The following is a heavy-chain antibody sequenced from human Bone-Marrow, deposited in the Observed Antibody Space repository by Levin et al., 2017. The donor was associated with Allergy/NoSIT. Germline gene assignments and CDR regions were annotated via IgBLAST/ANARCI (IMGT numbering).Heavy chain of an antibody. CDR2: IYPGDSDI. D-gene: IGHD4-11*01. J-gene: IGHJ4*02. CDR3: VRQGLGLQSGDFEY. V-gene: IGHV5-51*01. Sequence: PGESLKISCKASGYSFLSYWIGWVRQMPGKGLEWMAIIYPGDSDIKYSPSFQGQVSIAADKSITTAYLEWSSLKASDTAMYYCVRQGLGLQSGDFEYWGQGTLVTVSS. CDR1: GYSFLSYW.